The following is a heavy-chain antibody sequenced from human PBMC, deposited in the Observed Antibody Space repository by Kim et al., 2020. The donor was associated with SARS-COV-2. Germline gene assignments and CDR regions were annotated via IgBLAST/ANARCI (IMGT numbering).Heavy chain of an antibody. V-gene: IGHV3-30*18. Sequence: GGSLRLSCAASGFTFSSYGMHWVRQAPGKGLEWVAVISYDGSNKYYADSVKGRFTISRDNSKNTLYLQMNSLRAEDTAVYYCAKDRGIAVAGQRGRYFDYWGQGTLVTVSS. CDR3: AKDRGIAVAGQRGRYFDY. J-gene: IGHJ4*02. CDR2: ISYDGSNK. D-gene: IGHD6-19*01. CDR1: GFTFSSYG.